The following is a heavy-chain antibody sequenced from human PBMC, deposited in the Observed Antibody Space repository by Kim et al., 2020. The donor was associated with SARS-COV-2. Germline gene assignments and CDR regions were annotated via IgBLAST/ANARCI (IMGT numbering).Heavy chain of an antibody. Sequence: SETLSLTCAVYGGSFSGYYWSWIRQPPGKGLEWIGEINHSGSTNYNPSLKSRVTISVDTSKNQFSLKLSSVTAADTAVYYCARGAPGEQQLVRGWYYYYYYMDVWGKGTTVTVSS. J-gene: IGHJ6*03. CDR3: ARGAPGEQQLVRGWYYYYYYMDV. D-gene: IGHD6-13*01. CDR2: INHSGST. V-gene: IGHV4-34*01. CDR1: GGSFSGYY.